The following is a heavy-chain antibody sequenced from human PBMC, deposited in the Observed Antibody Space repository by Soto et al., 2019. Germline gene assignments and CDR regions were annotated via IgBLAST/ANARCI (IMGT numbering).Heavy chain of an antibody. V-gene: IGHV1-69*08. CDR1: GGTISTYV. J-gene: IGHJ4*02. D-gene: IGHD6-6*01. CDR2: IIPALGAA. CDR3: ARGGQQVVSFDY. Sequence: QVHLVQSGAEVKKPGSSVKVSCKTSGGTISTYVINWVRQAPGQGLEWMGRIIPALGAADYAQKFQDRLTITADKSTSTAYMELSSLRCDDTAVYYCARGGQQVVSFDYWGQGTLVAVSS.